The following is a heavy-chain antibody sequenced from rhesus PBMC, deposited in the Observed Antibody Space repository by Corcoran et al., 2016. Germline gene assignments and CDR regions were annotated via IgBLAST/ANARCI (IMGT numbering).Heavy chain of an antibody. CDR1: GGSISGDYF. V-gene: IGHV4S7*01. D-gene: IGHD2-21*01. CDR2: IYGNSAAT. Sequence: QVQLQESGPGLVKPSETLSLTCAVSGGSISGDYFWGWIRQNTGKGLEGVGKIYGNSAATYYPPSLKSRVTLAEDASKNQFSLQLSSVTAADTAVYYCARMGSGDSYYFDYWGQGVLVTVSS. CDR3: ARMGSGDSYYFDY. J-gene: IGHJ4*01.